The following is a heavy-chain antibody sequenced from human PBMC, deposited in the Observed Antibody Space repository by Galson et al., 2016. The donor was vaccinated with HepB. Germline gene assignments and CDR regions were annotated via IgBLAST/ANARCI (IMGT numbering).Heavy chain of an antibody. V-gene: IGHV3-74*01. Sequence: SLRLSCAASGFTFSSYWMHWVRHAPGEGLVWVSRISGDGNITTYADSVKGRFTVSRDNAKNTLYLQLNSLRAEDTAVYHGARVAVSNSLGPLPIWGQGTMVIVSS. CDR1: GFTFSSYW. D-gene: IGHD2-21*01. CDR3: ARVAVSNSLGPLPI. J-gene: IGHJ3*02. CDR2: ISGDGNIT.